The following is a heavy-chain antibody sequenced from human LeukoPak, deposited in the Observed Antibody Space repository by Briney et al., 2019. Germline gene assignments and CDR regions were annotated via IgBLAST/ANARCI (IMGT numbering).Heavy chain of an antibody. CDR1: GYTFTDYY. CDR3: ARSCSGGSCYSWFEVYYYYGMDV. CDR2: INSNTGDT. Sequence: ASVKVSCKASGYTFTDYYLHWVRQAPGQGLEWMGWINSNTGDTNYAQKFQGRVTMTRDTSISTAYMELSSLRSEDTAVYYCARSCSGGSCYSWFEVYYYYGMDVWGQGTTVTVSS. D-gene: IGHD2-15*01. V-gene: IGHV1-2*02. J-gene: IGHJ6*02.